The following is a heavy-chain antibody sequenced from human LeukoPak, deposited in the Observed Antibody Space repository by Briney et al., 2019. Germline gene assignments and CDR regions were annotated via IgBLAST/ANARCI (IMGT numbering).Heavy chain of an antibody. D-gene: IGHD1-26*01. J-gene: IGHJ4*02. CDR2: INPNSGGT. V-gene: IGHV1-2*02. Sequence: GASVKVSCKASGYTFTGYYVHWVRQAPGQGLEWMGWINPNSGGTNYAQKFQGRVTMTRDTSISTACMELTRLTSDDTAVYYCARDNGESYSNFDYWGQGTLVTVSS. CDR3: ARDNGESYSNFDY. CDR1: GYTFTGYY.